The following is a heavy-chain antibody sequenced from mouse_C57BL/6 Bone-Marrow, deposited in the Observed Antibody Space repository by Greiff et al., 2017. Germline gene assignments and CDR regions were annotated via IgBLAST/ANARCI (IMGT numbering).Heavy chain of an antibody. CDR3: ERGTTMVVGDY. V-gene: IGHV1-72*01. J-gene: IGHJ3*01. Sequence: QVQLQQPGTELVKPGASVKLSCKASGYTFTSYWMHWVKQRPGRGLEWIGRIDPNSGGTKYNEKFKSQATLTVDKRSSTAYMQRSSLTSEDSAVYCSERGTTMVVGDYWGQGTLVTVSA. D-gene: IGHD2-1*01. CDR1: GYTFTSYW. CDR2: IDPNSGGT.